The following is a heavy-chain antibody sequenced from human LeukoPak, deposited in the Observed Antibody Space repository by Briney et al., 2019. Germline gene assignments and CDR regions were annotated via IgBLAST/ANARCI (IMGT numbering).Heavy chain of an antibody. V-gene: IGHV4-39*07. CDR3: ARDQGSIILGYFDY. CDR2: IFYSGST. J-gene: IGHJ4*02. D-gene: IGHD1-14*01. Sequence: SETLSLTCTVSGGYISSSNYYWVWIRQPPGKGLEWVASIFYSGSTYFNPSLKSRVTISVDTSKNQFSLKLSSVTAADTAVYYCARDQGSIILGYFDYWGQGTLVTVSS. CDR1: GGYISSSNYY.